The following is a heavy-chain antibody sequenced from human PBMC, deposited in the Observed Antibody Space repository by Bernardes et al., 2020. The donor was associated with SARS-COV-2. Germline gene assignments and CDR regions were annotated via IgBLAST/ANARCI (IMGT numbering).Heavy chain of an antibody. CDR1: GFTFSDYS. Sequence: GSLRLSCAASGFTFSDYSMNWVRQAPGKGLEWVSSITSGSSYIYYADSVKGRFSISRDNAKNSLYLQMNSLRVEDTAVYYCARDPTPGNHWGQGTLVTVSS. J-gene: IGHJ1*01. CDR3: ARDPTPGNH. V-gene: IGHV3-21*01. CDR2: ITSGSSYI.